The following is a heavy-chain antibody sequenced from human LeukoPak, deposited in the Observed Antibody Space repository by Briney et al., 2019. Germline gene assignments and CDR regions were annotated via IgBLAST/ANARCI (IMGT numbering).Heavy chain of an antibody. Sequence: GSLRLSCAASGITFSSYAMSWVRQAPGKGLEWVSTITGGGGTTSYADSVKGRFIISRDNSKNTLYLQMNGLRAEGTAVYFCASAITMIRGIIIPYPFDYWGQGTLVTVSS. CDR2: ITGGGGTT. CDR1: GITFSSYA. CDR3: ASAITMIRGIIIPYPFDY. D-gene: IGHD3-10*01. V-gene: IGHV3-23*01. J-gene: IGHJ4*02.